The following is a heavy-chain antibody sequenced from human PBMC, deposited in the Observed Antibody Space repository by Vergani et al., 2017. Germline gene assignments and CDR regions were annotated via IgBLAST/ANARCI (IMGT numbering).Heavy chain of an antibody. CDR1: GFTFSSYP. CDR3: ARDIRRYCSSTSCWVPMDV. D-gene: IGHD2-2*01. CDR2: ISYDGSNK. Sequence: QVQLVESGGGVVQPGRSLRLSCAASGFTFSSYPMHWVRQAPGKGLEWVAVISYDGSNKYYADSVKGRFTISRDNSKNTLYLQMNSLRAEDTAVYYCARDIRRYCSSTSCWVPMDVWGKGTTVTVSS. V-gene: IGHV3-30-3*01. J-gene: IGHJ6*04.